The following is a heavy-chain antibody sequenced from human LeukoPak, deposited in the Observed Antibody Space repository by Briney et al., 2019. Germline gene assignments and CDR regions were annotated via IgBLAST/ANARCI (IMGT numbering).Heavy chain of an antibody. CDR1: GGSISSSSYY. V-gene: IGHV4-39*01. CDR3: ARHEGDREPPRGAGEFDY. CDR2: IYYSGST. D-gene: IGHD3-10*01. Sequence: PSETLSLTCTVSGGSISSSSYYWGWIRQPPGKGLEWIGSIYYSGSTYYNPSLKSRVTISVDTSKNQFSLKLSSVTAADTAVYYCARHEGDREPPRGAGEFDYWGQGTLVTVSS. J-gene: IGHJ4*02.